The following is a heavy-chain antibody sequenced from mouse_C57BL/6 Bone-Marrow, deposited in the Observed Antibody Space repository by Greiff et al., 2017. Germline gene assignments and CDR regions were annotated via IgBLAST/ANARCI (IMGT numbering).Heavy chain of an antibody. J-gene: IGHJ4*01. Sequence: DVQLVESGPGLVKPSQSLSLTCSVTGYSITSGYYWNWIRQFPGNKLEWMGYISYDGSNNYNPSLKNRISITRDTSKNQFFLKLNSVTTEDTATYYCARAGGLGYAMDYWGQGTSVTVSS. V-gene: IGHV3-6*01. CDR1: GYSITSGYY. CDR2: ISYDGSN. CDR3: ARAGGLGYAMDY. D-gene: IGHD4-1*01.